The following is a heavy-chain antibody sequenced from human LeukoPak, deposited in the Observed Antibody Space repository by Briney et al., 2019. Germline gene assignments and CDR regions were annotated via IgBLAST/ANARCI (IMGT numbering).Heavy chain of an antibody. J-gene: IGHJ4*02. Sequence: ASVKVSCKASGYTFTGYYMHWVRQAPGQGLEWVGWISAYNGGTNHAQKFQGRVTMTTDTSTRTAYMELRSLRSDDTAVYYCARGGYYYDSSGYKIDYWGQGTLVTVSS. CDR1: GYTFTGYY. CDR3: ARGGYYYDSSGYKIDY. D-gene: IGHD3-22*01. CDR2: ISAYNGGT. V-gene: IGHV1-18*04.